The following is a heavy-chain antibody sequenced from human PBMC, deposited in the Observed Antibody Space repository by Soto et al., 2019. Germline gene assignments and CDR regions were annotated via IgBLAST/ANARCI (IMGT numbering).Heavy chain of an antibody. Sequence: EVQLVESGGGLVQPGGSLRLSCGASGFTFSSYNMHLVRQGPGKGLVVVSRINSDGCSTRYADAVKGRFTISRDNAKNTLYLQMKSRRVEDTAIYYCARGGAVSSGWYDGHWGLGTLVTVSS. J-gene: IGHJ4*02. CDR2: INSDGCST. V-gene: IGHV3-74*01. CDR3: ARGGAVSSGWYDGH. D-gene: IGHD6-19*01. CDR1: GFTFSSYN.